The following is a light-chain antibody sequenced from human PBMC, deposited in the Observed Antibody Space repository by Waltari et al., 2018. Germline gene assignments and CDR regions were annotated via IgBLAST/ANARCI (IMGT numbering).Light chain of an antibody. J-gene: IGKJ1*01. CDR2: SAS. CDR3: MQGTHWPT. V-gene: IGKV3D-20*02. CDR1: QTVNSKY. Sequence: EIVLTQSPGTLSLSPGERATLSCRASQTVNSKYLTWYQQKTGQAPRLLIYSASNRDSGVPDRFSGSGSGTDVTLKISRVEAEDIGVYYCMQGTHWPTFGQGTKVEIK.